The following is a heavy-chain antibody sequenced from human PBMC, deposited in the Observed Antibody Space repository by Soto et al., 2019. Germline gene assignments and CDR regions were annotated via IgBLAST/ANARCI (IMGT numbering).Heavy chain of an antibody. CDR2: IKPDGGAT. CDR3: FGGNGGPQ. J-gene: IGHJ4*02. D-gene: IGHD3-16*01. V-gene: IGHV3-7*03. Sequence: GGSLRLSCATSDFTFRNSWINWVRQAPGKGLEWVANIKPDGGATNYVDSVKGRFTISRDNVRNSASLQMNSLRVEDAAVYFCFGGNGGPQWGQGTLVTVSS. CDR1: DFTFRNSW.